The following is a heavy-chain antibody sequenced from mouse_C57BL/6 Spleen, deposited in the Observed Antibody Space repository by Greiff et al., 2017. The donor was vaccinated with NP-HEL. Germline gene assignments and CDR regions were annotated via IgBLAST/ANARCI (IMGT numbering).Heavy chain of an antibody. J-gene: IGHJ2*01. CDR1: GFNIKDDY. CDR2: IDPENGDT. V-gene: IGHV14-4*01. D-gene: IGHD5-1*01. CDR3: ATEYGECDY. Sequence: EVQLQQSGAELVRPGASVKLSCTASGFNIKDDYMHWVKQRPEQGLEWIGWIDPENGDTEYASKFQGKATITADTSSTTAYLQLRRLTSEDTAVYYCATEYGECDYWGEGTTLTGSS.